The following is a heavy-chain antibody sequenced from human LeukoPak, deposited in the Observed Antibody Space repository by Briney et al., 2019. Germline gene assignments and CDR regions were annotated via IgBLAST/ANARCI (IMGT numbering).Heavy chain of an antibody. Sequence: SQTLSLTCAISGDSVSSNSATWNWIRQSPSRGLEWLGRTYYRSKWYNDYAVSVKSRITINPDTSKNQFSLQLNSVTPEDTAVYYCARGTSSPERDYYGMDVWGQGTTVTVSS. V-gene: IGHV6-1*01. CDR2: TYYRSKWYN. J-gene: IGHJ6*02. D-gene: IGHD6-13*01. CDR1: GDSVSSNSAT. CDR3: ARGTSSPERDYYGMDV.